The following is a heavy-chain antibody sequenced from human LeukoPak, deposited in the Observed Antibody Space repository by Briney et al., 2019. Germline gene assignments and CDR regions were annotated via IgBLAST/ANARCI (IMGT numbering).Heavy chain of an antibody. D-gene: IGHD1-26*01. CDR1: GGSISSGSYY. J-gene: IGHJ4*02. Sequence: SQTLSLTCTVSGGSISSGSYYWSWIRQPPGKGLEWIGYIYYSGSTNYNPSLKSRVTISVDTSKNQFSLKLSSVTAADTAVYYCARNTRWAGKDLYYFDYWGQGTLVTVSS. V-gene: IGHV4-61*01. CDR3: ARNTRWAGKDLYYFDY. CDR2: IYYSGST.